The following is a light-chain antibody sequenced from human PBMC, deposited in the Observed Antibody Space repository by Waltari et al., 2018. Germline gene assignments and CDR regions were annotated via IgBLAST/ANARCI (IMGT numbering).Light chain of an antibody. CDR1: QSISSY. J-gene: IGKJ2*01. Sequence: DIQMTQSPSSLSASVGDRVTITCRASQSISSYLNWYQQKPGKAPKLLIYAASSLQSGVPSRFSVSGSGTDFTLTISSLQPEDFATYYCQQSYSIYTFGQGTKLEIK. V-gene: IGKV1-39*01. CDR3: QQSYSIYT. CDR2: AAS.